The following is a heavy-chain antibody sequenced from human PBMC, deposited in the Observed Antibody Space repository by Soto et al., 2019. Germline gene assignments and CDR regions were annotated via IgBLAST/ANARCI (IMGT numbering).Heavy chain of an antibody. J-gene: IGHJ6*02. CDR3: ASGRAAPLYGMDV. D-gene: IGHD3-10*01. Sequence: GGSLRLSCTASGFIFRTYGMHWVRQAPGKGLEWVAVISYDGNNIYYADSVRGRFTISRDNSKNTLYLLMNSLRPEDTAVYYYASGRAAPLYGMDVWGQGTTVTVSS. V-gene: IGHV3-30*03. CDR1: GFIFRTYG. CDR2: ISYDGNNI.